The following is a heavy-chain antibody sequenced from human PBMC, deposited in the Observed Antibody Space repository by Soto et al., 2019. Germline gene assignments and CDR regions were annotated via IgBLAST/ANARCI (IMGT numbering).Heavy chain of an antibody. CDR1: GFTFGDYW. CDR3: ASLRISYAVDV. D-gene: IGHD3-10*01. CDR2: MNQDGTER. V-gene: IGHV3-7*05. J-gene: IGHJ6*02. Sequence: EVQLVESGGGLVQPGGSLRLSCGVSGFTFGDYWMTWVRQAPGKGLEWVANMNQDGTERFYVDSVKGRFTISRDNAKNSLYLQMNSLRAEDTAVSYCASLRISYAVDVWGQGPTVTVSS.